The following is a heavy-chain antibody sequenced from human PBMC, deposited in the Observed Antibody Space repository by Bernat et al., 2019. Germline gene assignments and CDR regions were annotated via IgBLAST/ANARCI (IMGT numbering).Heavy chain of an antibody. Sequence: QVQLVESGGGVVQPGRSLRLSCAASGFTFSSYGMHWVRQAPGKGLGWVAVISYDGSNKSYADSVKGRFTISRDNSKNTLYLQMNSLRAEDTAVYYCAKSRDDFWSGYTVFDYWGQGTLVTVSS. CDR3: AKSRDDFWSGYTVFDY. V-gene: IGHV3-30*18. J-gene: IGHJ4*02. D-gene: IGHD3-3*01. CDR1: GFTFSSYG. CDR2: ISYDGSNK.